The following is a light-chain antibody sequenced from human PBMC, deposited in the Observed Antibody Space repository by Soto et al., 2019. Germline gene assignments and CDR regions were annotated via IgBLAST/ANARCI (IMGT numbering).Light chain of an antibody. J-gene: IGLJ1*01. CDR1: SSDIGFYNY. V-gene: IGLV2-14*03. Sequence: QSALTQPASVSGSPGQSITISCTGTSSDIGFYNYVSWYQQYPGKAPNLSIYGVTNRPSGVSYRFSGSKSGSTASLTISGLRDEDEADYYCSSYSTSFFYVFGTGTKVTVL. CDR3: SSYSTSFFYV. CDR2: GVT.